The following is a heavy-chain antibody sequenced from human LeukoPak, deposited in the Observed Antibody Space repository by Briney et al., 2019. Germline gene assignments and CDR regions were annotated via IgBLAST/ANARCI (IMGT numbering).Heavy chain of an antibody. CDR3: TTRRQDGW. V-gene: IGHV3-15*01. D-gene: IGHD2-15*01. CDR2: IKSKSDGGTI. Sequence: TGRSLRLSWVGSAFTFSEAWTSWVRQAPGKGLEWVGRIKSKSDGGTIDYAAPVKGRFTISRDDSRNTLYLQMHSLKTEDTAVYYCTTRRQDGWWGQGTLVTVS. CDR1: AFTFSEAW. J-gene: IGHJ4*02.